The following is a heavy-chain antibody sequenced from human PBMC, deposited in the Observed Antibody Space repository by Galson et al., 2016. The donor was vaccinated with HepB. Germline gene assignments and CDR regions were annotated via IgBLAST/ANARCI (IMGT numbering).Heavy chain of an antibody. CDR3: SRHECRGSDCFSAYDF. J-gene: IGHJ3*01. CDR1: GYRFANYW. CDR2: VYPGNSEI. V-gene: IGHV5-51*01. D-gene: IGHD2-21*02. Sequence: GAEVKKPGESLKISCKGSGYRFANYWIGWVRQMPGKGLESMGIVYPGNSEIRYSPSFQGQVTISADKSITPVYLQWNSLKASDSAIYYCSRHECRGSDCFSAYDFWGQGTVVTVSS.